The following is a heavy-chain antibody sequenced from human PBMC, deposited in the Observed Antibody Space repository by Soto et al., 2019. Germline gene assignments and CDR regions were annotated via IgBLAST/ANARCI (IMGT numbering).Heavy chain of an antibody. Sequence: PGGSLRLSCAASGFTFSSYAMSWVRQAPGKGLEWVSGISGSGGSTYYADSVKGRFTISRDNSKNTLSLQMNSLRAEDTAIYYCAKAISRPSVYYFDYWGQGTLVTVSS. CDR2: ISGSGGST. J-gene: IGHJ4*02. CDR1: GFTFSSYA. V-gene: IGHV3-23*01. CDR3: AKAISRPSVYYFDY. D-gene: IGHD6-19*01.